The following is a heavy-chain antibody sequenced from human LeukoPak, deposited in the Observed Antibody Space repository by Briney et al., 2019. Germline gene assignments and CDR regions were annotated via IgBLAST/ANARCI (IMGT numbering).Heavy chain of an antibody. Sequence: GGSRRLSCVGSGFTFRNHWVNWVRQSPRKGLEWVANIKPDGIDKYYVDSARGRFTVSRDNAKNSAFLQMNSLRAEDTAIYYCATISAQTFDIWGQGTLVSVSS. V-gene: IGHV3-7*01. CDR1: GFTFRNHW. D-gene: IGHD5-24*01. CDR3: ATISAQTFDI. CDR2: IKPDGIDK. J-gene: IGHJ3*02.